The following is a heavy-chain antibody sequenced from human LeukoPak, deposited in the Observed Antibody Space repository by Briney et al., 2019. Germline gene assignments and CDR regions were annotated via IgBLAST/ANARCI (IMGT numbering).Heavy chain of an antibody. CDR2: ISAYNGNT. CDR3: ARDQYDFWSGYYTRFDY. Sequence: GASVKVSCKASGYTFTSYVISWVRQAPGQGLEWMGWISAYNGNTNYAQKLQGRVTMTTDTSTSTAYMELRSLRSDDTAVYYCARDQYDFWSGYYTRFDYWGQGTLVTVSS. D-gene: IGHD3-3*01. J-gene: IGHJ4*02. CDR1: GYTFTSYV. V-gene: IGHV1-18*01.